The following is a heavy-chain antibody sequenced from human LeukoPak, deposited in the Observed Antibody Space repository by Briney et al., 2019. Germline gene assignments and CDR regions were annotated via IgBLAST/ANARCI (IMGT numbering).Heavy chain of an antibody. CDR1: GYIFTTYG. Sequence: ASVKVYCKASGYIFTTYGFSWVRQAPGQGLEWMGWISPYDGNTKYAQKFQGRVTLTTDTSTSTASMELRSLRSDDTAVYYCARSVDTAMIFDHWGQGTLVTVSS. CDR2: ISPYDGNT. CDR3: ARSVDTAMIFDH. V-gene: IGHV1-18*01. D-gene: IGHD5-18*01. J-gene: IGHJ4*02.